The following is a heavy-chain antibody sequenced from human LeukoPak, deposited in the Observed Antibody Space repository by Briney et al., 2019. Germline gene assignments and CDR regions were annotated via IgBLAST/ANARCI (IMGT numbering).Heavy chain of an antibody. J-gene: IGHJ4*02. V-gene: IGHV1-69*13. CDR3: ARDHWGYYDISTGYYPLDY. CDR1: GGTFSSYA. D-gene: IGHD3-9*01. Sequence: SVEVSCKASGGTFSSYAISWVRQAPGEGLEWMGGIIPIFGTANYAQQFQGRVTITADEFTSTAYMELSSLRSEDTAVYYCARDHWGYYDISTGYYPLDYWGQGTLVTVSS. CDR2: IIPIFGTA.